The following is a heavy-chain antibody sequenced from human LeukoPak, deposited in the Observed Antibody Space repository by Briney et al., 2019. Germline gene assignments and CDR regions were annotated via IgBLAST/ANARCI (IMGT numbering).Heavy chain of an antibody. CDR2: ISGSAGKI. J-gene: IGHJ4*02. D-gene: IGHD5-18*01. CDR3: AGRVTGYSSGYVY. V-gene: IGHV3-23*01. Sequence: PGGCLRLSCVASGFTFSNYAMSWVRQAPGKGLDWVSVISGSAGKIRYAGSVKGRFTISRDNSENTVYLQMNNLRAEDTAVYYCAGRVTGYSSGYVYWGQGTLVTVSS. CDR1: GFTFSNYA.